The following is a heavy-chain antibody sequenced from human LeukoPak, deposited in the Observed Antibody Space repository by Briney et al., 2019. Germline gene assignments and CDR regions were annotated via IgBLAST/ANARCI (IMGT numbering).Heavy chain of an antibody. D-gene: IGHD2-21*02. Sequence: GGSLRLSCAASGFPFSSYAMSWVRQAPGKGLEWVSVISGSGGSTYYADSVKGRFTISRDNSKNTLYLQMNSLRAEDTAVYYCARDYGGNSNKVLDYWGQGTLVTVSS. J-gene: IGHJ4*02. CDR3: ARDYGGNSNKVLDY. CDR2: ISGSGGST. CDR1: GFPFSSYA. V-gene: IGHV3-23*01.